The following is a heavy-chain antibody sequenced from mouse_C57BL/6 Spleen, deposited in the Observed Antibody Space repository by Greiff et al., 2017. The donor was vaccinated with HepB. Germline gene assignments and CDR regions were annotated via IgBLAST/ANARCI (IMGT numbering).Heavy chain of an antibody. CDR1: GYAFSSSW. D-gene: IGHD2-4*01. CDR2: IYPGDGDT. V-gene: IGHV1-82*01. CDR3: ARGTSYDDGGDY. J-gene: IGHJ2*01. Sequence: VQLQQSGPELVKPGASVKISCKASGYAFSSSWMNWVKQRPGKGLEWIGRIYPGDGDTNYNGKFKGKATLTADKSSSTAYMQLSSLPSEDSAVYFCARGTSYDDGGDYWGQGTTLTVSS.